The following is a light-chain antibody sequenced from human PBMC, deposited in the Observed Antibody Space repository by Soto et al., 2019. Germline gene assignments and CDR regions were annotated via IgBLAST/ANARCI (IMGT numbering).Light chain of an antibody. J-gene: IGLJ1*01. Sequence: LTQPRSVSGSPGQSVTISCTGTSSDVGGYNYVSWYQQHPGKAPKLMIYDVSKRPSGVPDRFSGSKSGNTASLTISGLQAEDEADYYCCSYAGSYTRVFGNGTKVTV. CDR2: DVS. CDR1: SSDVGGYNY. V-gene: IGLV2-11*01. CDR3: CSYAGSYTRV.